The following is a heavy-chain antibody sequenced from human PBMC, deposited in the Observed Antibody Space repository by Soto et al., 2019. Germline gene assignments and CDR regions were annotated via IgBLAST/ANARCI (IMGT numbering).Heavy chain of an antibody. D-gene: IGHD3-22*01. V-gene: IGHV3-49*04. CDR3: TRDYSDTRGYYGMDV. Sequence: GGSLRLSCTASGVTFGDYDMSWVRQAPGKGLEWVGFIRSKAYGRATEYAASVKGRFTISRDDSKTIAYLQMNSLKTEDTAVYYCTRDYSDTRGYYGMDVWGQGTTVTVSS. CDR2: IRSKAYGRAT. J-gene: IGHJ6*02. CDR1: GVTFGDYD.